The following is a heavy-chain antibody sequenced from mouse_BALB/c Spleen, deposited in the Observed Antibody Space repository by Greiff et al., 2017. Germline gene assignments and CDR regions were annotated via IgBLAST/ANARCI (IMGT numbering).Heavy chain of an antibody. V-gene: IGHV3-8*02. D-gene: IGHD1-2*01. Sequence: VQLKESGPSLVKPSQTLSLTCSVTGDSITSGYWNWIRKFPGNKLEYMGYISYSGSTYYNPSLKSRISITRDTSKNQYYLQLNSVTTEDTATYYCARFITTANWYFDVWGAGTTVTVSS. CDR2: ISYSGST. CDR1: GDSITSGY. CDR3: ARFITTANWYFDV. J-gene: IGHJ1*01.